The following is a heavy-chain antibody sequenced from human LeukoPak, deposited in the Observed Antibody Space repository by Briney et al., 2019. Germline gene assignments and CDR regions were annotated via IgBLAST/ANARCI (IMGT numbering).Heavy chain of an antibody. CDR1: GYTFNAYY. J-gene: IGHJ4*02. D-gene: IGHD4-23*01. V-gene: IGHV1-2*02. CDR2: INPNSGDT. Sequence: ASLKVSCKASGYTFNAYYIHWVRQAPGQGLEWMGWINPNSGDTNYAQKFLGRVSMTRDTSISTAFMELSSLRSDDTAVYYCARDFYGDDSPFDYWGQGTLVTVSS. CDR3: ARDFYGDDSPFDY.